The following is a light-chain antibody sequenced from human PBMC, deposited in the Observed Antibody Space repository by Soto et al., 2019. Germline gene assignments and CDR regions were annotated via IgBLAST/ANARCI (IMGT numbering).Light chain of an antibody. V-gene: IGKV1-5*01. CDR2: DAS. CDR1: QSISSW. J-gene: IGKJ1*01. Sequence: DTQMPPCPSTLSATAPDRVTITCRASQSISSWLAWYQHKPGKAPKLLIYDASNLDSGVPSRFSGSGSGTEFSLTISKLQTDDCATYYCQQYENYWTFGQGTKVDIK. CDR3: QQYENYWT.